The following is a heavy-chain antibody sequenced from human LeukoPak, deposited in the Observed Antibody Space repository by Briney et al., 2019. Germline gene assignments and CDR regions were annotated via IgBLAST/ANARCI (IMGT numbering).Heavy chain of an antibody. V-gene: IGHV1-3*01. CDR3: ARDGTHFSSGYRGRYPNWFDP. CDR2: INAGDGNT. J-gene: IGHJ5*02. Sequence: ASLRVSCAASGYTFTSYAMHWVRQAPGQRLEWVAWINAGDGNTKYSQKLQGRVTITRDTSASTAYMELSSLRSEDTAVYYCARDGTHFSSGYRGRYPNWFDPWGQGTLVTVSS. D-gene: IGHD6-19*01. CDR1: GYTFTSYA.